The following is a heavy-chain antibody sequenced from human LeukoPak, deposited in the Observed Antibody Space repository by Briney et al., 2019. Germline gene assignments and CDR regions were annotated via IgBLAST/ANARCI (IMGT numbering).Heavy chain of an antibody. Sequence: SETLSLTCTVSGGSISSYYWSWIRQPPGKGLEWIGYIYYSGSTNYNPSLQSRVTISVHTSKNQFSLKLSPVTAADTAVYYCARDGITGTTPFDYWGQGTLVTVSS. CDR1: GGSISSYY. CDR3: ARDGITGTTPFDY. J-gene: IGHJ4*02. D-gene: IGHD1-7*01. CDR2: IYYSGST. V-gene: IGHV4-59*01.